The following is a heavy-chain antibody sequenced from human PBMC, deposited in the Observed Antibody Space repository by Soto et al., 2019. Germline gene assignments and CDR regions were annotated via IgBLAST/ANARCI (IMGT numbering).Heavy chain of an antibody. V-gene: IGHV1-69*01. Sequence: HVQLVQSGAEVKKPGSSVRVSCKASGGTFRTSSFSWVRQAPGQGLEWMGGIIAMFGTTTYAPDFQGRLTITADESSHSVFMELSSLRPDDTAFYFCARDDLAGTDFSAYYFDPWGQGSLVVVSS. CDR1: GGTFRTSS. J-gene: IGHJ4*02. CDR2: IIAMFGTT. D-gene: IGHD2-8*02. CDR3: ARDDLAGTDFSAYYFDP.